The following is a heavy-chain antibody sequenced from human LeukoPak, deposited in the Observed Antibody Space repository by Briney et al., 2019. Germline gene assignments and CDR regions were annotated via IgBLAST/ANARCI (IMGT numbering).Heavy chain of an antibody. CDR2: FNHSGST. CDR1: GGSFSGYS. Sequence: PSETLSLNCAVYGGSFSGYSWTWIRQPPGKGLEWIGEFNHSGSTNYNPSLKSRVTISVDTSKNQFSLKLTSVTAADTAVYYCARVRLPPYYCYYYYMDVWGKGTTVTVSS. CDR3: ARVRLPPYYCYYYYMDV. J-gene: IGHJ6*03. V-gene: IGHV4-34*01. D-gene: IGHD5-18*01.